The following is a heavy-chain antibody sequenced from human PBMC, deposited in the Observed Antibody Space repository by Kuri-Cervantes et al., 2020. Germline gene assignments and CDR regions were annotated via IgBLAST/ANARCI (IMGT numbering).Heavy chain of an antibody. V-gene: IGHV1-18*01. CDR2: ISAYNGNT. Sequence: ASVKVSCKASGYTFTSYGISWVRQAPGQGLEWMGWISAYNGNTNYAQKLQGRVTMTTDTSTSTAYMELRSLRSDDTAMYYCASRGYCSRTNCQNWFDPWGQGTLVTVSS. D-gene: IGHD2-2*01. J-gene: IGHJ5*02. CDR3: ASRGYCSRTNCQNWFDP. CDR1: GYTFTSYG.